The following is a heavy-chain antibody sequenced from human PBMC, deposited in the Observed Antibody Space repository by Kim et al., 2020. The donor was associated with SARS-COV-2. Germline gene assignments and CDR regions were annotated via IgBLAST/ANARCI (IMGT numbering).Heavy chain of an antibody. CDR1: GFTFSSYA. CDR2: ISYDGSNK. Sequence: GGSLRLSCAASGFTFSSYAMHWVRQAPGKGLEWVAVISYDGSNKYYADSVKGRFTISRDNSKNTLYLQMNSLRAEDTAVYYCARDHASLYDFWSGYYTMYYYGMDVWGQGTTVTVSS. J-gene: IGHJ6*02. V-gene: IGHV3-30-3*01. CDR3: ARDHASLYDFWSGYYTMYYYGMDV. D-gene: IGHD3-3*01.